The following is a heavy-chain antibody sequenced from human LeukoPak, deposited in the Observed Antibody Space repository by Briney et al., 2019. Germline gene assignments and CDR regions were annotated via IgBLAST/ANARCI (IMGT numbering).Heavy chain of an antibody. CDR2: IYRGGGT. Sequence: TGVSLRLSCAASGFTVSTNYMSWVRQAPGKGLEWVSVIYRGGGTFYADSVKGRFTISRDISKITVYLQMNSLRDEDTAVYYCANGDNDAFGGYWGQGTLVTV. CDR1: GFTVSTNY. D-gene: IGHD3-16*01. V-gene: IGHV3-66*01. CDR3: ANGDNDAFGGY. J-gene: IGHJ4*02.